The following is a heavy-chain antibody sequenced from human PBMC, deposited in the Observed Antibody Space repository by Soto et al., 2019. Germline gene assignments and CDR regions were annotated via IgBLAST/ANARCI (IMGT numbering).Heavy chain of an antibody. CDR3: ARRTIAASLSDYYYYGMDV. CDR1: GYSFTSYW. V-gene: IGHV5-10-1*01. CDR2: IGPSDSYT. Sequence: GESLKISCKVSGYSFTSYWISWVRQMPGKGLEWMGRIGPSDSYTNYSPSFQGHVTISADKSISTAYLQWSSLKASDTAMYYCARRTIAASLSDYYYYGMDVWGQGTTVTVSS. J-gene: IGHJ6*02. D-gene: IGHD6-6*01.